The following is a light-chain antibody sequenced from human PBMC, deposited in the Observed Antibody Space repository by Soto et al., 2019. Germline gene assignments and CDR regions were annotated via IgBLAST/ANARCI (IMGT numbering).Light chain of an antibody. CDR3: VLYMGSGIWV. J-gene: IGLJ3*02. CDR1: SGSVSTSYY. CDR2: STN. V-gene: IGLV8-61*01. Sequence: QTVVTQEPSFSVSPGGTVTFTCGLSSGSVSTSYYPSWYQQTPGQPPRTLIHSTNTRSSGVPDRFSGSILGNKAALTITGAQADDESDYYCVLYMGSGIWVFGGGPKLTVL.